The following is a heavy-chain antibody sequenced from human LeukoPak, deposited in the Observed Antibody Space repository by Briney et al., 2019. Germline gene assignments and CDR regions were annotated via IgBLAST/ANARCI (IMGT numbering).Heavy chain of an antibody. CDR2: ISYDGSNK. CDR1: GFTFSSYV. J-gene: IGHJ5*02. CDR3: ARDFGYGIAAAGIDWFDP. V-gene: IGHV3-30*04. D-gene: IGHD6-13*01. Sequence: GRSLRLSCAASGFTFSSYVMHWVRQAPGKGLEWVAVISYDGSNKYYADSVKGRFTISRDNSKNTLYLQMNSLRAEDTAVYYCARDFGYGIAAAGIDWFDPWGQGTLVTVSS.